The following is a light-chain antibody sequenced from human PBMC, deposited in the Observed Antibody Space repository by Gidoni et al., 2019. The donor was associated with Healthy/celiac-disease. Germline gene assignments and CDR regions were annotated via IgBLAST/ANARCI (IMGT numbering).Light chain of an antibody. CDR2: EVS. CDR1: SSDVGGYNY. CDR3: SSYTSSSTPHVV. V-gene: IGLV2-14*01. J-gene: IGLJ2*01. Sequence: QSALTQPASVSGSPGQSITISCTGTSSDVGGYNYVPWYQQHPGKAPKPMIYEVSNRPSGVSNRFSGSKSGNTASLTISGLQAEDEADYYCSSYTSSSTPHVVFGGGTKLTVL.